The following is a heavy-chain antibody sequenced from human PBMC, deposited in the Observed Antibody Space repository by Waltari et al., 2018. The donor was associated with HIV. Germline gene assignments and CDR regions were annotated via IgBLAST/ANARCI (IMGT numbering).Heavy chain of an antibody. Sequence: EVQLVESGGGLVQPGGSLRLSCAASGFTFSSFSMNWVRQAPGKGLELVSYISSSSSTIYYADSVKGRFTISRDNAKNSLYLQMNSLRAEDTAVYYCARDGFRGSYAYWGQGTLVTVSS. CDR2: ISSSSSTI. CDR3: ARDGFRGSYAY. CDR1: GFTFSSFS. V-gene: IGHV3-48*01. D-gene: IGHD1-26*01. J-gene: IGHJ4*02.